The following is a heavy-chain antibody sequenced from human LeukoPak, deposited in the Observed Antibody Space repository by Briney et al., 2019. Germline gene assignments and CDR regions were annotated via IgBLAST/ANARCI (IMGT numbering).Heavy chain of an antibody. CDR3: ATRPYYYDSSGYYYEGGNWFDP. CDR2: IIPIFGTA. D-gene: IGHD3-22*01. J-gene: IGHJ5*02. Sequence: ASVKVSCKASGGTFSSYAISWVRQAPGQGLEWMGWIIPIFGTANYAQKFQGRVTITTDESTSTAYMELSSLRSEDTAVYYCATRPYYYDSSGYYYEGGNWFDPWGQGTLVTVSS. CDR1: GGTFSSYA. V-gene: IGHV1-69*05.